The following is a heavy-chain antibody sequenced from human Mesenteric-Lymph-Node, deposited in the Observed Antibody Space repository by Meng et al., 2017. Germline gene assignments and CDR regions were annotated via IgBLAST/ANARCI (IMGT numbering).Heavy chain of an antibody. J-gene: IGHJ4*02. Sequence: QVQLKQWGAEVLKPSETLSLTCAVYGGSLSGYYWSWIRQPPGKGLEWMGEVYHNGVTKYSPSLRSRVVISKDTSKNQFSLNLRSVSAADTAMYYCARGGATPMIIKYWGPGTLVTVSS. CDR3: ARGGATPMIIKY. V-gene: IGHV4-34*02. CDR2: VYHNGVT. D-gene: IGHD3-10*01. CDR1: GGSLSGYY.